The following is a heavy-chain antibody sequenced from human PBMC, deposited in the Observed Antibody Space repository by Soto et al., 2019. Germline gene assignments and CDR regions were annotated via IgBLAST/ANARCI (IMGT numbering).Heavy chain of an antibody. D-gene: IGHD4-17*01. Sequence: QVQLVQSGAEVKKPGASVKVSCKASGYTFSNYATHWVRQAPGQRLEWMGWINAGNGKTKYSQNFQGRVTITRDTSASTAYMELSSLRSEDTAVYYCANNGDYYYYGMDVWRQGTTVTVSS. CDR3: ANNGDYYYYGMDV. CDR2: INAGNGKT. CDR1: GYTFSNYA. V-gene: IGHV1-3*01. J-gene: IGHJ6*02.